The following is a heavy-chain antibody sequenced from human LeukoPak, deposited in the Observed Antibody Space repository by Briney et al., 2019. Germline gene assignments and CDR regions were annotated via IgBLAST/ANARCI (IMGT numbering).Heavy chain of an antibody. CDR2: IYSGGST. V-gene: IGHV3-66*01. CDR3: ARDELHDSSGWHGGYFQH. D-gene: IGHD6-19*01. J-gene: IGHJ1*01. CDR1: GFTVSSNY. Sequence: GGSLRLSCAASGFTVSSNYMSWVRQAPGKGLEWVSVIYSGGSTYYADSVKGRFTISRDNSKNTLYLQMNSLRAEDTAVYYCARDELHDSSGWHGGYFQHWGQGTLVTVSS.